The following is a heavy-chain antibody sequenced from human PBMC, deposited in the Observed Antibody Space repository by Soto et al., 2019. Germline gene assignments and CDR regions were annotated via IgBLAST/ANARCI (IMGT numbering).Heavy chain of an antibody. D-gene: IGHD4-4*01. CDR1: GYTFTSYG. CDR3: ARFDYSNYVFNYYYGMDV. V-gene: IGHV1-18*04. J-gene: IGHJ6*02. CDR2: ISAYNGNT. Sequence: GASVKVSCKASGYTFTSYGISWVRQAPGQGVEWMGWISAYNGNTNYAQKFQGRVTITADKSTSTAYMELSSLRSEDTAVYYCARFDYSNYVFNYYYGMDVWGQGTTVTVS.